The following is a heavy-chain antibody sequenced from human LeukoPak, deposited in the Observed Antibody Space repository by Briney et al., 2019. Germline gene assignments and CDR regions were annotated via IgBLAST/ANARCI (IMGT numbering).Heavy chain of an antibody. D-gene: IGHD3-16*02. V-gene: IGHV4-34*01. CDR1: GGSFSGYY. Sequence: PSETLSLTCAVYGGSFSGYYWSWIRQPPGKGLEWIGEINHSGSTNYNPSLKSRVTISVDTSKNQFSLKLSSVTAADTAVYYCARSIYVWGSYRYNWFDPWGQGTLVTVSS. J-gene: IGHJ5*02. CDR2: INHSGST. CDR3: ARSIYVWGSYRYNWFDP.